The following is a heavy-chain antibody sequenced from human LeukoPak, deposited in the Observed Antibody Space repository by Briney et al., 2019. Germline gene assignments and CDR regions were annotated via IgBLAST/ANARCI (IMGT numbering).Heavy chain of an antibody. Sequence: GGSLRLSCAASGFTFNNYAMNWVRQAPGKGLEWVSSMSGGGETTYYADSAKGRFTVSRDNSQNTLYLQMNSLRAEDTAVYYCARDYADYVGYFFFDYWGQGTLVTVSS. V-gene: IGHV3-23*01. CDR1: GFTFNNYA. D-gene: IGHD4-17*01. CDR3: ARDYADYVGYFFFDY. J-gene: IGHJ4*02. CDR2: MSGGGETT.